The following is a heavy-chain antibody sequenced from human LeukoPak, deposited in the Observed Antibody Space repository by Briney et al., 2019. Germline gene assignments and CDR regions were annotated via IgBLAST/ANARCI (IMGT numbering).Heavy chain of an antibody. CDR2: INPNSGGT. V-gene: IGHV1-2*02. Sequence: TVSFTASGYTFTVYYMHWVRHAPGQGLEWMGWINPNSGGTNYTQKFQGRVTMTRDTSISTAYMELSRLRSDDTAVYYCARDLYGDLHDYWGQGTLVTVSS. J-gene: IGHJ4*02. D-gene: IGHD4-17*01. CDR3: ARDLYGDLHDY. CDR1: GYTFTVYY.